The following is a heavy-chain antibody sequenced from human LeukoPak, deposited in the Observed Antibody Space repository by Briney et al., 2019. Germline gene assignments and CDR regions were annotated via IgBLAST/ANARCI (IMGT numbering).Heavy chain of an antibody. D-gene: IGHD6-13*01. CDR3: ARDPAPPYSSSWYGNWFDP. J-gene: IGHJ5*02. V-gene: IGHV1-2*02. CDR1: GYTFTGYY. CDR2: INPNSGGT. Sequence: GASVKVSCTASGYTFTGYYMHWVRQAPGQGLEWMGWINPNSGGTNYAQKFQGRVTMTRDTSISTAYMELSRLRSDDTAVYYCARDPAPPYSSSWYGNWFDPWGQGTLVTVSS.